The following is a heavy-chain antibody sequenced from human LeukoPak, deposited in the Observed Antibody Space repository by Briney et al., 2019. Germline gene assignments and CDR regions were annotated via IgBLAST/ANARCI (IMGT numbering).Heavy chain of an antibody. D-gene: IGHD5-18*01. CDR3: ARGLVDTPMVPNDY. CDR2: INPNSGGT. CDR1: GYTFTGYY. V-gene: IGHV1-2*02. Sequence: ASVKVSCKASGYTFTGYYMHWVRQAPGQGLEWMGWINPNSGGTNYAQKFQGRVTMTRDTSISTAYMELSRLRSDDTAVYYCARGLVDTPMVPNDYWGQGTLVTVSS. J-gene: IGHJ4*02.